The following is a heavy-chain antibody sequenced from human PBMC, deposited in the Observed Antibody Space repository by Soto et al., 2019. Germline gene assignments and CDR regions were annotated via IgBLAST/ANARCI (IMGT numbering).Heavy chain of an antibody. CDR2: IIPIFGTA. D-gene: IGHD6-13*01. CDR1: GGTFSSYA. Sequence: QVPLVQSGAEVKKPGSSVKVSCKASGGTFSSYAISWVRQAPGQGLEWMGGIIPIFGTANYAQKFQGRVTITADESTSTAYMELSSLRSEDTAVYYCARPSSSWPAAYYYGMDVWGQGTTVTVSS. CDR3: ARPSSSWPAAYYYGMDV. V-gene: IGHV1-69*01. J-gene: IGHJ6*02.